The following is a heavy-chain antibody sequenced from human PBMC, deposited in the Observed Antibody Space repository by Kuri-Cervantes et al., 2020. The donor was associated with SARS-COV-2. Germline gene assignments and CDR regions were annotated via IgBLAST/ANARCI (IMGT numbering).Heavy chain of an antibody. CDR1: GGSISSGGFY. D-gene: IGHD3-3*01. J-gene: IGHJ4*02. Sequence: LRLSCTVSGGSISSGGFYWSWIRQHPGKGLEWIAYIYYSGGTYYNPSLKSRVTISVDTSKNQFSLKLSSVTAADTAVYYCARGPPNYDFWSGYKSAFDYWGQGTLVTVSS. V-gene: IGHV4-31*03. CDR3: ARGPPNYDFWSGYKSAFDY. CDR2: IYYSGGT.